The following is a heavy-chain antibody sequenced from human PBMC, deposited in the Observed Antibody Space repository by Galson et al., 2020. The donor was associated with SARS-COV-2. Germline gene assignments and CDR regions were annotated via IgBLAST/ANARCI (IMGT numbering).Heavy chain of an antibody. CDR1: GGSFSDYS. V-gene: IGHV4-34*01. D-gene: IGHD2-8*01. Sequence: SETLSLTCAVYGGSFSDYSWTWVRQPPGKGLEWIGEISHSGSTNYSPPLKSRVFMSVDTSKNQFSLKLRSVPAADTAAYYCARGGSRPIMVLCYDIFDMDVWGKGTTVTVAS. J-gene: IGHJ6*03. CDR2: ISHSGST. CDR3: ARGGSRPIMVLCYDIFDMDV.